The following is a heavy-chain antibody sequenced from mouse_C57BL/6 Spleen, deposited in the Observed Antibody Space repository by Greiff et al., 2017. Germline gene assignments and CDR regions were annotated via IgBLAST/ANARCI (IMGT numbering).Heavy chain of an antibody. CDR2: ISSGSSTI. Sequence: EVKLVESGGGLVKPGGSLKLSCAASGFTFSDYGMHWVRQAPEKGLEWVAYISSGSSTIYYADTVKGRCTNSSENAKNTLFLQMTSLRSEDTAMYYCARDYGSSFLLGYWGQGTTLTVSS. CDR1: GFTFSDYG. D-gene: IGHD1-1*01. V-gene: IGHV5-17*01. J-gene: IGHJ2*01. CDR3: ARDYGSSFLLGY.